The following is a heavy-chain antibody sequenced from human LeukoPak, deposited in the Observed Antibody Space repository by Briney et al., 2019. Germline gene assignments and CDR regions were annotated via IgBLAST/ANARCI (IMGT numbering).Heavy chain of an antibody. D-gene: IGHD1-7*01. CDR2: IYYSGST. V-gene: IGHV4-61*01. CDR3: ARVPGGGTAAN. J-gene: IGHJ3*01. Sequence: SEALSLTCTVSGGSVSSGSYHWSWIRQPPGKGLEWIGYIYYSGSTNYNPSLKSRVTISVDTSKNQFSLKLSSVTAADTAVYYCARVPGGGTAANWGQGTMVTVSS. CDR1: GGSVSSGSYH.